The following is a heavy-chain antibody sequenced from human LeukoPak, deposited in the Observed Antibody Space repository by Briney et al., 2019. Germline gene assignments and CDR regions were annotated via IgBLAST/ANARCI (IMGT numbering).Heavy chain of an antibody. V-gene: IGHV3-21*01. D-gene: IGHD3-16*01. CDR3: ARQNYGNPDY. CDR1: GFTFSSYS. CDR2: ISSSSSYI. J-gene: IGHJ4*02. Sequence: SGGSLRLSCAASGFTFSSYSMNWVRQAPGKGLEWASSISSSSSYIYYADSVKGRFTISRDNAKNSLYLQINSLGVEDTAVYYCARQNYGNPDYWGQGTLVTVSS.